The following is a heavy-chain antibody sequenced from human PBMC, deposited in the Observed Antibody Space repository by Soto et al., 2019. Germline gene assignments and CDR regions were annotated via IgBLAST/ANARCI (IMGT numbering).Heavy chain of an antibody. Sequence: PSETLSLTCTVSGGSISSYYWSWIRQPPGKGLEWIGEINHSGSTNYNPSLKSRVTISVDTSKNQFSLKLSSVTAADTAVYYCARRAGITMVRGVPVWGQGTTVTVSS. CDR3: ARRAGITMVRGVPV. CDR2: INHSGST. V-gene: IGHV4-34*01. CDR1: GGSISSYY. D-gene: IGHD3-10*01. J-gene: IGHJ6*02.